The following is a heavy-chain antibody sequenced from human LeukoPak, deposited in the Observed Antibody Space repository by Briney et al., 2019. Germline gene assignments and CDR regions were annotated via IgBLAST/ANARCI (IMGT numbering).Heavy chain of an antibody. Sequence: GESLKISCEGSGYTFTNFWIGWVRQMPGKGLEWMGIVSPSDSDTRYSPSFQGQVTISADKSITTAYLQWSSLKASDTAMYYCARQTYSGYETGYWGQGTLVTVSS. J-gene: IGHJ4*02. CDR1: GYTFTNFW. V-gene: IGHV5-51*01. D-gene: IGHD5-12*01. CDR2: VSPSDSDT. CDR3: ARQTYSGYETGY.